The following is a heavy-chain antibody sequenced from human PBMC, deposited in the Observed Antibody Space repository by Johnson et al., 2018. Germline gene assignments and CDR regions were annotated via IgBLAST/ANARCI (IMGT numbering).Heavy chain of an antibody. CDR1: GFTFRDYY. D-gene: IGHD5-24*01. CDR3: VGGDVETATIRYGMDV. CDR2: SGRSGSVV. V-gene: IGHV3-11*01. J-gene: IGHJ6*03. Sequence: QVQLQEAGGGLVKPGESLRLSCAASGFTFRDYYMGWVRQAPGKGLEWPSYSGRSGSVVGYTDSVKGRFTISRDDGKNSMYLQKNSLSVEDTAVYYCVGGDVETATIRYGMDVWGKGTTVTVSS.